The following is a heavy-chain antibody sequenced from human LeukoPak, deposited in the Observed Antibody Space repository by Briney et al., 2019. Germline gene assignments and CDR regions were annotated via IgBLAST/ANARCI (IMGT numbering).Heavy chain of an antibody. V-gene: IGHV3-53*01. Sequence: PGGSLRPSCAASGFSVSSNYMSWVRQAPGKGLEWVSFIYSGGTTYYADSVKGRFTISRDTSMNTLYLQMNSLRAEDTATYYCARVGDFWSYFYYNMDVWGQGTTVTVSS. CDR2: IYSGGTT. D-gene: IGHD3-3*01. CDR3: ARVGDFWSYFYYNMDV. CDR1: GFSVSSNY. J-gene: IGHJ6*02.